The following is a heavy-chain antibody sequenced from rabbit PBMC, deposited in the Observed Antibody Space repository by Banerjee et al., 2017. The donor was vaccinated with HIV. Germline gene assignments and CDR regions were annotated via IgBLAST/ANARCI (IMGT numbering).Heavy chain of an antibody. CDR1: GFSFSSNYW. CDR2: IDSDGSGDT. D-gene: IGHD4-2*01. CDR3: ARDSTGYAGDGYLGL. V-gene: IGHV1S45*01. J-gene: IGHJ4*01. Sequence: QEQLEESGGDLVKPEGSLTLTCTASGFSFSSNYWICWIRQAPGKGLEWIACIDSDGSGDTAYASWAKGRVTISKTSSTTVTLQMTSLTAADTATYFCARDSTGYAGDGYLGLWGPGTLVTVS.